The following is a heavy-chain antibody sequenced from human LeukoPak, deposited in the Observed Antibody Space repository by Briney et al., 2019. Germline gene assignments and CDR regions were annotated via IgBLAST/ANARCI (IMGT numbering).Heavy chain of an antibody. D-gene: IGHD3-10*01. Sequence: SLRISCAATGFTVADYAMHWGRLVPWHGLEWVSGISWNSGSIGYADSVKGRFTISRGNSKNSLYLQMDSLRVEDTALYYCAKDTGFFDGFDVWGQGTMVAVSS. CDR3: AKDTGFFDGFDV. CDR2: ISWNSGSI. CDR1: GFTVADYA. J-gene: IGHJ3*01. V-gene: IGHV3-9*01.